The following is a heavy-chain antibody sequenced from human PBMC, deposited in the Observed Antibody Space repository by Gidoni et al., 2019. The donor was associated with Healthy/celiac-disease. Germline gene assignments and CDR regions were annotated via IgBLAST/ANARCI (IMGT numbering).Heavy chain of an antibody. CDR3: ASGPDYYGSGRRGKGDAFDI. D-gene: IGHD3-10*01. CDR2: IYYSGST. V-gene: IGHV4-31*03. CDR1: GGSISCGGYY. J-gene: IGHJ3*02. Sequence: QVQLQESGPGLVKPSQTLSLTCTVPGGSISCGGYYWSWLRQHPGKGLEWIGYIYYSGSTYYNPSLKSRVTISVDTSKNQFSLKLSSVTAADTAVYYCASGPDYYGSGRRGKGDAFDIWGQGTMVTVSS.